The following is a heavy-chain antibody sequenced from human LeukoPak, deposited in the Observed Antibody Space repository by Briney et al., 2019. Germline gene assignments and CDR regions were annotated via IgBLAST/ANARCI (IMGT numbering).Heavy chain of an antibody. J-gene: IGHJ5*02. D-gene: IGHD2-15*01. CDR3: ARGRGYS. V-gene: IGHV3-7*01. Sequence: GGSLRLSCAASGFTFSSYGMHWVRQAPGTGLEWVANIKQDGSEKYYVDSVKGRFTISRDNAKNSLYLQMNSLRAKDTAVYYCARGRGYSWGQGTLVTVSS. CDR2: IKQDGSEK. CDR1: GFTFSSYG.